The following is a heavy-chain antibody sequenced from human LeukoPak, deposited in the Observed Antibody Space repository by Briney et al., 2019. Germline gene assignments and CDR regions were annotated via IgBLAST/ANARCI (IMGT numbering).Heavy chain of an antibody. CDR1: GFTFSTYG. D-gene: IGHD3-10*01. Sequence: PGGSLRLSCATSGFTFSTYGMNWVRQVPGKGLEWVAVIWYDGSNIHYADSVKGRFTISRDNSKNTLYLQMSSLRAEDTAVYYCARDVGVIKYYYGMDVWGQGTTVTVS. V-gene: IGHV3-33*01. CDR2: IWYDGSNI. CDR3: ARDVGVIKYYYGMDV. J-gene: IGHJ6*02.